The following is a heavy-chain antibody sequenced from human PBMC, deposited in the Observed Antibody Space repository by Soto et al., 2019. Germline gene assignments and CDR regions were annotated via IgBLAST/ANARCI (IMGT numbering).Heavy chain of an antibody. Sequence: PGGSLRLSCAASGFTFSSYAMSWVRQAPGKGLEWVSAISGSGGSTYYADSVKGRFTISRDNSKNTLYLQMNSLRAEDTAVYYCAKVGTNYSSSWTFDYWGQGTLVTVSS. CDR2: ISGSGGST. V-gene: IGHV3-23*01. CDR1: GFTFSSYA. D-gene: IGHD6-13*01. CDR3: AKVGTNYSSSWTFDY. J-gene: IGHJ4*02.